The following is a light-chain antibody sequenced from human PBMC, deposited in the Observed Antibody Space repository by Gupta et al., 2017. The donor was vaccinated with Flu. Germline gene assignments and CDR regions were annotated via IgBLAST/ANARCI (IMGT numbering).Light chain of an antibody. V-gene: IGLV1-40*01. CDR1: SSNIGAGYD. CDR3: QSYASRLNGSEV. J-gene: IGLJ1*01. Sequence: TVSCTGSSSNIGAGYDVHWYQQLPGTAHTLIIVVNDERPSGVPERFSFSSSGSYDSPALAGLQAEDEAEDGCQSYASRLNGSEVFGTGTKLTVL. CDR2: VND.